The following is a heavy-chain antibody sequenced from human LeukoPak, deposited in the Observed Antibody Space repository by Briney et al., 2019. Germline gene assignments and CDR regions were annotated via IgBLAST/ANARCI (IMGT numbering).Heavy chain of an antibody. CDR1: GFTFGDYA. D-gene: IGHD6-13*01. CDR3: TRGDPSPLPNSSSWLFDC. V-gene: IGHV3-49*03. J-gene: IGHJ4*02. CDR2: IRSKAYGGTT. Sequence: GGSLRLSCTASGFTFGDYAMSWFRQAPGKGLEWVGFIRSKAYGGTTEYAASVKGRFTISRDDSKSIAYLQMNSLKTEDTAVYYCTRGDPSPLPNSSSWLFDCWGQGTLVTVSS.